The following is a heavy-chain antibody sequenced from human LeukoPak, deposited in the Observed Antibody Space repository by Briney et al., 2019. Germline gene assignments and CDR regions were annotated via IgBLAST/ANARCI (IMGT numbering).Heavy chain of an antibody. Sequence: LETLSLTCAVYGGSLSGYYWSWIRQPPGKGLEWIGEINHSGSTNYNPSLKSRVTISVDTSKNQFSLKLSSVTAADTAVYYCARGIVVITNGYFDYWGQGTLVTVSS. V-gene: IGHV4-34*01. CDR1: GGSLSGYY. J-gene: IGHJ4*02. D-gene: IGHD3-22*01. CDR3: ARGIVVITNGYFDY. CDR2: INHSGST.